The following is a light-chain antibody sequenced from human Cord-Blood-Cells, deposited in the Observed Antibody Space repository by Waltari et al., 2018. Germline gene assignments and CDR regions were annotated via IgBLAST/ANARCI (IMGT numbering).Light chain of an antibody. Sequence: QSALTQPASVSGSPGQSITISCTGTSSDVGSYNLVSWYQQHPGKAPKLMIYEGSKRASGVSNLVSGSKSGNAAFLTISGLQAGDEADYYCCSYAGSSTVVFGGGTKLTVL. J-gene: IGLJ2*01. CDR2: EGS. CDR1: SSDVGSYNL. CDR3: CSYAGSSTVV. V-gene: IGLV2-23*01.